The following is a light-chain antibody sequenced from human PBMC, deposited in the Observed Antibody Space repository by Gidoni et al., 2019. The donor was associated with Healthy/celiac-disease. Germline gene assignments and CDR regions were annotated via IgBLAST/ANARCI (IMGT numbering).Light chain of an antibody. CDR1: VLAKKY. Sequence: SYELTQPSSVSVSPGQTARLTCSGDVLAKKYARWVQQKPGQAPVLVIYKDSERPSGIPCRFSGSSSGTTVTLTISGAQVEEEADYYCYSAADNNGVFGGGTKLTVL. V-gene: IGLV3-27*01. CDR2: KDS. J-gene: IGLJ3*02. CDR3: YSAADNNGV.